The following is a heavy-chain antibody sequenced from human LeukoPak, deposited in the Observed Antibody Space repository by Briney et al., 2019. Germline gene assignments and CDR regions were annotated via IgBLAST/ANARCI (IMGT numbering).Heavy chain of an antibody. D-gene: IGHD2-2*01. V-gene: IGHV3-53*01. J-gene: IGHJ6*03. CDR1: GFTVSSNY. Sequence: PGGSLRLSCAASGFTVSSNYMSRVRQAPGKGLEWVSVIYSGGSTYYADSVKGRFTISRDNSKNTLYLQMNSLRAEDTAVYYCARDELGYCSSTSCYGYYYYYMDVWGKGTTVTVSS. CDR3: ARDELGYCSSTSCYGYYYYYMDV. CDR2: IYSGGST.